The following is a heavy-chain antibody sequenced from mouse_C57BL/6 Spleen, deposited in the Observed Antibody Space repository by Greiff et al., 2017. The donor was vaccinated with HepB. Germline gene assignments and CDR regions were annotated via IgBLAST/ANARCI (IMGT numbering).Heavy chain of an antibody. CDR3: ARESGDYPNPAWFAY. CDR1: GYTFTDYY. J-gene: IGHJ3*01. Sequence: VQLQQSGPVLVKPGASVKMSCKASGYTFTDYYMNWVKQSHGKSLEWIGVINPYNGGTSYNQKFKGKATLTVDKSSSTAYMELNSLTSEDSAVYYCARESGDYPNPAWFAYWGQGTLVTVSA. V-gene: IGHV1-19*01. D-gene: IGHD2-4*01. CDR2: INPYNGGT.